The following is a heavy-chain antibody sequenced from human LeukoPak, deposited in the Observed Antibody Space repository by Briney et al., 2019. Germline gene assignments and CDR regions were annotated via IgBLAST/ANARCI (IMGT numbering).Heavy chain of an antibody. CDR3: AKEWQDIVVVVAARDAFDI. D-gene: IGHD2-15*01. CDR1: GFTFSSYG. Sequence: GGSLRLSCAASGFTFSSYGMHWVRQAPGKGLEWVAVISYDGSNKYYADSVKGRFTISRDNSKNTLYLQMNSLRAEDTAVYYCAKEWQDIVVVVAARDAFDIWGQGTMVTVSS. J-gene: IGHJ3*02. V-gene: IGHV3-30*18. CDR2: ISYDGSNK.